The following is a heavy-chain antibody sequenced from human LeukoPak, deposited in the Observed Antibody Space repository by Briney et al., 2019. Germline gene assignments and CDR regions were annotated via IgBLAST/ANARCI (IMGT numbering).Heavy chain of an antibody. CDR1: GYTFTSYH. CDR3: ARVHDYYFDSSGYFGY. D-gene: IGHD3-22*01. Sequence: ASVKVSCKASGYTFTSYHMHWVRQAPGQGLEWMGVINPSDGRTNYAQKFQGRVTMTSDTSTSTVSMELSTLRSEDTAVYYCARVHDYYFDSSGYFGYWGQGTLVTVTS. CDR2: INPSDGRT. J-gene: IGHJ4*02. V-gene: IGHV1-46*01.